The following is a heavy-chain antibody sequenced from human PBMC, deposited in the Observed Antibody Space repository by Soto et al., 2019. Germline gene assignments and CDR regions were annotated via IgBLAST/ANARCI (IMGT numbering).Heavy chain of an antibody. CDR1: GFSFSSLA. J-gene: IGHJ4*02. V-gene: IGHV3-23*01. CDR3: AKDQTDVTLFDY. Sequence: GGSLRLSCAASGFSFSSLAMSWVRQAPGKGLEWVSSISGRGVDTLYADSVKGRFTISRDTSRNTLYLQVHSLRAEDTAVYYCAKDQTDVTLFDYWGQGTLVTVSS. D-gene: IGHD2-21*02. CDR2: ISGRGVDT.